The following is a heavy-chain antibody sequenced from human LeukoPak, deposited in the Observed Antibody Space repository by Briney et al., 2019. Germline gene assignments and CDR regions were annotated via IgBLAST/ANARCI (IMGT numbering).Heavy chain of an antibody. D-gene: IGHD3-10*01. V-gene: IGHV4-59*01. Sequence: SETLSLTCTVSGGSISSYYWSWIRQPPGKGLEWIGYIYYSGSTNYNPFLKSRVTISVDTSKNQFSLKLSSVTAADTAVYYCARTITMVRGVANWFDPWGQGTLVTVSS. CDR2: IYYSGST. J-gene: IGHJ5*02. CDR1: GGSISSYY. CDR3: ARTITMVRGVANWFDP.